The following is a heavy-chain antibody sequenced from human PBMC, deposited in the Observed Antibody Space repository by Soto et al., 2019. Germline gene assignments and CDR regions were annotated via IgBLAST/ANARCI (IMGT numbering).Heavy chain of an antibody. J-gene: IGHJ5*02. Sequence: PGESLKISCKGSGYSFIRYWIVWVRQMPGKGLEWMGIIYPGDSDTRYSPSFQGQVTISADKSINTAYLQWSSLKASDTAMYYCARREGRSPNLWIDPWGQGTLVSVSS. CDR1: GYSFIRYW. V-gene: IGHV5-51*01. D-gene: IGHD6-6*01. CDR3: ARREGRSPNLWIDP. CDR2: IYPGDSDT.